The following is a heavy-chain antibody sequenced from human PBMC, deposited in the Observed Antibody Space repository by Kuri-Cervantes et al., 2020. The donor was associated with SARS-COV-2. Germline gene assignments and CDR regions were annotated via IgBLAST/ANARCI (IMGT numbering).Heavy chain of an antibody. CDR1: GGSISSSSYY. Sequence: SETLSLTCTVSGGSISSSSYYWGWIRQPPGKGLEWIGSIYYSGSTYYNPSLKSRVTISVDTSKNQFSLKLSSVTAADTAVYYCARGAGGWTISNFYYWGQGTLVTVSS. CDR2: IYYSGST. J-gene: IGHJ4*02. D-gene: IGHD3-9*01. V-gene: IGHV4-39*01. CDR3: ARGAGGWTISNFYY.